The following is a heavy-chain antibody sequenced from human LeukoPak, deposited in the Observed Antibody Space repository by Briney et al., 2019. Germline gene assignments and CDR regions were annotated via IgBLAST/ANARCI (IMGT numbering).Heavy chain of an antibody. Sequence: GGSLRLSCAASGFTFSSYEMNWVRQAPGKGLEWVSYISSSGSTIYYADSVKGRFTISRDNAKNSLFLQVNSLRAEDTAVYYCARFALKTPPTDWGQGTLVTVSS. J-gene: IGHJ4*02. CDR3: ARFALKTPPTD. V-gene: IGHV3-48*03. CDR1: GFTFSSYE. CDR2: ISSSGSTI.